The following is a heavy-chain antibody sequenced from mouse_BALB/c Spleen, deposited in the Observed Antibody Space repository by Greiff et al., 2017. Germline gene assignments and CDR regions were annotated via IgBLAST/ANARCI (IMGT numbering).Heavy chain of an antibody. CDR2: IYPYNGGT. Sequence: EVQLQQSGPELVKPGASVKISCKASGYTFTDYNMHWVKQSHGKSLEWIGYIYPYNGGTGYNQKFKSKATLTVDNYSSTAYMELRSLTSEDSAVYYCAREEPNYAMDYWGQGTSVTVSS. V-gene: IGHV1S29*02. CDR1: GYTFTDYN. CDR3: AREEPNYAMDY. J-gene: IGHJ4*01.